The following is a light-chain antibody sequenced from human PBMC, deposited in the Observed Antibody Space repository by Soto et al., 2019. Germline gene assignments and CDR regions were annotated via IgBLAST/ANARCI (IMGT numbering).Light chain of an antibody. Sequence: EIVMTQSPATLSVSPGERATHSCRASQSVSNNLAWFQQKPGQAPRLLIYGVSTRAAGIPTRFSGSGSGTEFTLTISSLQSEDFAVYYCQQYNNWPRPITFGQGTRLEIK. CDR3: QQYNNWPRPIT. CDR2: GVS. V-gene: IGKV3-15*01. CDR1: QSVSNN. J-gene: IGKJ5*01.